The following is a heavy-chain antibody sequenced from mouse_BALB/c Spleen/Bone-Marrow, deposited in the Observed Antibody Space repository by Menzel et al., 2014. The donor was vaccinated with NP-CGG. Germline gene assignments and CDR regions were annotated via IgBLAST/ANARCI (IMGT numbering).Heavy chain of an antibody. CDR3: ARSSSYDYDVGFAY. V-gene: IGHV3-2*02. D-gene: IGHD2-4*01. J-gene: IGHJ3*01. Sequence: EVKLMESGPGLVKPSQSLPLPCIVTGYSITRDYAWNWIRQFPGNKLEWIGYISYSGSTTYNPSLEGRISITRDTSKNQFFLQLNSVTTEDTATYYCARSSSYDYDVGFAYWGQGTLVTVSA. CDR1: GYSITRDYA. CDR2: ISYSGST.